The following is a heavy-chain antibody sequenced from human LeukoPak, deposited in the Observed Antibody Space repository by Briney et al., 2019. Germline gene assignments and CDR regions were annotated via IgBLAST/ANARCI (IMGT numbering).Heavy chain of an antibody. CDR2: INHSGSA. CDR3: ARGFPSSSRWFDP. J-gene: IGHJ5*02. V-gene: IGHV4-34*01. Sequence: SETLSLTCGVYAGSFSGYHWTWIRLRPGKGLEWIGDINHSGSAHYNPSLKSRVTISVDTSNNQFSLNLHSVTAADTAVYYCARGFPSSSRWFDPWGQGALVTVSS. CDR1: AGSFSGYH. D-gene: IGHD6-6*01.